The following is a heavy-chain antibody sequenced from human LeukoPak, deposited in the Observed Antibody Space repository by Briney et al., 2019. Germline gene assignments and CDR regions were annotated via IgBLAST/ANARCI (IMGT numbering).Heavy chain of an antibody. CDR2: IYAGDSDT. CDR3: ARRGEGIPGGPFDY. V-gene: IGHV5-51*01. Sequence: GESLKISCKGSGYNFINYWIGWVRQMPGKGLEWMGIIYAGDSDTRYSPSFQGQVTTSADKSISTAYLQWSSLKASDTAIYYCARRGEGIPGGPFDYWGQGTLVTVSS. D-gene: IGHD6-13*01. CDR1: GYNFINYW. J-gene: IGHJ4*02.